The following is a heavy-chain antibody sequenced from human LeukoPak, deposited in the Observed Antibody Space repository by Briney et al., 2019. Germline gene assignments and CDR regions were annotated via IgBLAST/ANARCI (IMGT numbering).Heavy chain of an antibody. D-gene: IGHD5-18*01. Sequence: GGSLRLSCAASGFTFSTFAMIWVRQPPGKGLEWVSSSGGEIHYAHSVRGRFTISRDNSKSILSLQMNSLRAEDTALYYCATYRQVLLPFESWGQGTLVTVSS. CDR1: GFTFSTFA. CDR3: ATYRQVLLPFES. CDR2: SGGEI. J-gene: IGHJ4*02. V-gene: IGHV3-23*01.